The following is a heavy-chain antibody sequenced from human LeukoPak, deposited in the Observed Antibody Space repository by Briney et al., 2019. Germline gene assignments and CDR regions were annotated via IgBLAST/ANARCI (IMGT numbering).Heavy chain of an antibody. D-gene: IGHD6-13*01. CDR1: GYIFSGYY. Sequence: ASVKVSCKASGYIFSGYYMHWVRQAPGQGLEWMGWINPNSGDTHYAQMFQGRVTMTRDTSINTAYMELRRVRSDDTAVYYCAKSAQYSSAWFTGSFDYWGQGTLVTVSS. CDR2: INPNSGDT. J-gene: IGHJ4*02. V-gene: IGHV1-2*02. CDR3: AKSAQYSSAWFTGSFDY.